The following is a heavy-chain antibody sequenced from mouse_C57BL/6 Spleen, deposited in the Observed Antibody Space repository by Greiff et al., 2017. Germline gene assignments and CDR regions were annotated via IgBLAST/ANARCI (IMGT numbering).Heavy chain of an antibody. V-gene: IGHV5-4*03. Sequence: EVKLMESGGGLVKPGGSLKLSCAASGFTFSSYAMSWVRQTPEKRLEWVATISDGGSYTYYPDNVKGRFTISRDNAKNNLYLQMSHLKSEDTAMYYCARGLYYGSSFYFDYWGQGTTLTVSS. D-gene: IGHD1-1*01. CDR3: ARGLYYGSSFYFDY. CDR2: ISDGGSYT. CDR1: GFTFSSYA. J-gene: IGHJ2*01.